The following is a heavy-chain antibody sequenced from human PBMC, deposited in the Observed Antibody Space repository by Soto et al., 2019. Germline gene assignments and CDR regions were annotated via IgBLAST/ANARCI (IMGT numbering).Heavy chain of an antibody. V-gene: IGHV3-30-3*01. CDR1: GFAFSSYA. J-gene: IGHJ6*02. CDR2: ISYDGSNK. Sequence: QVQLVESGGGVVQPGRSLRLSCAASGFAFSSYAMHWVRQAPGKGLEWVAVISYDGSNKYYADSVKGRFTISRDNSKNTLYLHMNSLRAEDTAVYYCARDDGQQLVRRYYYGMDVWGQGTTVTVSS. D-gene: IGHD6-13*01. CDR3: ARDDGQQLVRRYYYGMDV.